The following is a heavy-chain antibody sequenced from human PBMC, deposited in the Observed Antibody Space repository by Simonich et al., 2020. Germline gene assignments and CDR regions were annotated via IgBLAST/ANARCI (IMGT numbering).Heavy chain of an antibody. Sequence: QVQLVQSGAEVKKPGASVKVSCKASGYTFTGYYMHWVRQAPGKGLEWMGWINQNSGGTNYAQKIKGRVTITRDTSTSTAYMELSRLRSDDTAVYYCARGALTGDYYYMDVWGKGTTVTVSS. CDR1: GYTFTGYY. D-gene: IGHD7-27*01. CDR2: INQNSGGT. J-gene: IGHJ6*03. V-gene: IGHV1-2*02. CDR3: ARGALTGDYYYMDV.